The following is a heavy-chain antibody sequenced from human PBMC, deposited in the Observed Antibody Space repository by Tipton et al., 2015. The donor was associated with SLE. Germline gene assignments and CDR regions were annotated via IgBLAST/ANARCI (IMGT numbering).Heavy chain of an antibody. Sequence: TLSLTCAVYGGSFSNFYWSWIRQPPGEGLEWIGEISHSGSTNYNPSLRSRVTISVDTSKNQFSLKLNSVTAADTAVYYCARRGYDYYYYYYMDVWGKGTTVTVSS. D-gene: IGHD5-12*01. V-gene: IGHV4-34*01. J-gene: IGHJ6*03. CDR2: ISHSGST. CDR3: ARRGYDYYYYYYMDV. CDR1: GGSFSNFY.